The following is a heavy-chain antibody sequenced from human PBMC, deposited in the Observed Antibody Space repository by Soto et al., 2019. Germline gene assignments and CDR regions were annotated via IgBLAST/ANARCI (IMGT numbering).Heavy chain of an antibody. J-gene: IGHJ6*02. CDR2: IIPILGIA. V-gene: IGHV1-69*08. D-gene: IGHD6-13*01. CDR3: ARDRGIAAAGGYGLVV. Sequence: QVQLVQSGAEVKKPGSSVKVSCKASGGTFSSYTISWVRQAPGQGLEWMGRIIPILGIANYAQKFQGRVTITADKSTSTAYRELSSLRSEDTAVYYCARDRGIAAAGGYGLVVWGQGTTVTVSS. CDR1: GGTFSSYT.